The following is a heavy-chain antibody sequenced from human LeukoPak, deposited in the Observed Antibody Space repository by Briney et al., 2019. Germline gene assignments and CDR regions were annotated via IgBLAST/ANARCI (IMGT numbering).Heavy chain of an antibody. CDR2: INPNSGGT. D-gene: IGHD6-6*01. Sequence: ASVKVSCKASGYTFTGYYMHWVRRAPGQRLEWMGWINPNSGGTNYAQKFQGGVTMTRDTSISTAYMELSRLRSDDTAVYYCARTSSIAARMLFDYWGQGTLVTVSS. CDR1: GYTFTGYY. J-gene: IGHJ4*02. CDR3: ARTSSIAARMLFDY. V-gene: IGHV1-2*02.